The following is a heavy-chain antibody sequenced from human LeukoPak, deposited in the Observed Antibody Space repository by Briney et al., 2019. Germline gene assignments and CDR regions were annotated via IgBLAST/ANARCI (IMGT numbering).Heavy chain of an antibody. CDR1: GFTFSSYA. Sequence: PGGSLRLSCAASGFTFSSYAMSWVRQAPGKGLEWVSAISGSGGSTYYADSVKGRFTISRDNSKNTLYLQMNSLRAEDTAVYYCAKDLLLWFGAEDYGMDVWGQGTTVTVSS. CDR3: AKDLLLWFGAEDYGMDV. V-gene: IGHV3-23*01. J-gene: IGHJ6*02. CDR2: ISGSGGST. D-gene: IGHD3-10*01.